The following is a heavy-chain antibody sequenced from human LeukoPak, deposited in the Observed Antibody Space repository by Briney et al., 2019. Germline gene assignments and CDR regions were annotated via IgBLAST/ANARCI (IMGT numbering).Heavy chain of an antibody. CDR3: ARDFVGYNEYYFDY. CDR2: IPIFGTA. D-gene: IGHD5-24*01. Sequence: GASVKVSCKASRSTFSGYSFSGVRQAPGQGLEWMGAIPIFGTANYAQKFQDRVTFTADESTNTAYMELSSLRSEDSAVYYCARDFVGYNEYYFDYWGQGTLVAVSS. J-gene: IGHJ4*02. CDR1: RSTFSGYS. V-gene: IGHV1-69*13.